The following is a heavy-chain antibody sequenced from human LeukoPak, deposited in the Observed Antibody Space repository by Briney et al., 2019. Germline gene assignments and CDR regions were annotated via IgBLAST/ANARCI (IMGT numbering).Heavy chain of an antibody. D-gene: IGHD3-10*01. CDR3: ARGGGPPNYYGSGSYYNPPPIYYFDY. Sequence: ASVKVSCKASGYTFTSYYKHWVRQAPGQGLEWMGWISAYNGNTIYAQKLQGRVTMTTGTSTSTAYMELRSLRSDDTAVYYCARGGGPPNYYGSGSYYNPPPIYYFDYWGQGTLVTVSS. J-gene: IGHJ4*02. V-gene: IGHV1-18*04. CDR1: GYTFTSYY. CDR2: ISAYNGNT.